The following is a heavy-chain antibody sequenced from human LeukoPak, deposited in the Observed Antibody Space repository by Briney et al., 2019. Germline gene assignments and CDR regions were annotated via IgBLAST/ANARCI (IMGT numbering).Heavy chain of an antibody. CDR2: IKKDGREK. CDR3: ARDPSRQSGYSSSWVDY. J-gene: IGHJ4*02. CDR1: GFTFRDDW. Sequence: GGSLRLSCVASGFTFRDDWRSWGRQALGKGVEWVAHIKKDGREKYYVETVRGGFTISRETAKKSLCMQMNRVRAEDTAVYFCARDPSRQSGYSSSWVDYWGQVTLVTVSS. V-gene: IGHV3-7*01. D-gene: IGHD6-13*01.